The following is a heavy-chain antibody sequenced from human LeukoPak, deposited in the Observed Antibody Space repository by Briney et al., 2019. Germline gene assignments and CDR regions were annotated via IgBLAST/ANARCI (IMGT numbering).Heavy chain of an antibody. J-gene: IGHJ3*02. Sequence: SETLSLTCXVSGGSISSSSYYWGWIRPPPGKGLEWIGSIYYSGSTYYNPSLKSRVTISVDTSKNQFSLKLSSVTAADTAVYYCASDSSGYYDPYAFDIWGQGTMVTVSS. V-gene: IGHV4-39*01. D-gene: IGHD3-22*01. CDR1: GGSISSSSYY. CDR2: IYYSGST. CDR3: ASDSSGYYDPYAFDI.